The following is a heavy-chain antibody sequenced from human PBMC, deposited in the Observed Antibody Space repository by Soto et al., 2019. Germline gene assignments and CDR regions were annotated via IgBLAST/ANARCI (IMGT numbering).Heavy chain of an antibody. V-gene: IGHV6-1*01. CDR3: ARGEQYSGRIFDY. CDR2: TYYRSKWYY. Sequence: SQTLSRACAVTGDRVSSNSAGWSWVRQSPSRGLEWLGRTYYRSKWYYEYAVSVRGRITINPDTSKNQYSLQLNSVTPEDTAVYFCARGEQYSGRIFDYWGQGTLVTVSS. CDR1: GDRVSSNSAG. J-gene: IGHJ4*01. D-gene: IGHD1-26*01.